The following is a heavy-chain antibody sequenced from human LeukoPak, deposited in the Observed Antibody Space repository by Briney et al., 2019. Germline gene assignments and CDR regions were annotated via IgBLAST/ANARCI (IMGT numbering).Heavy chain of an antibody. CDR1: GFTFSSYS. V-gene: IGHV3-30*03. CDR2: ISYDGSNK. J-gene: IGHJ4*02. Sequence: GGSLRLSCAASGFTFSSYSMNWVRQAPGKGLEWVAVISYDGSNKYYADSVKGRFTISRDNSKNTLYLQMNSLRAEDTAVYYCASSFDYWGQGTLVTVSS. CDR3: ASSFDY.